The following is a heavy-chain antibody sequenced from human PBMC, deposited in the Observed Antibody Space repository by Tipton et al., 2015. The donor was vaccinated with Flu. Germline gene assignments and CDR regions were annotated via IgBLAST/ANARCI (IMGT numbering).Heavy chain of an antibody. CDR3: VRSKDGYTLSNFVY. CDR1: GASLRSSSYY. D-gene: IGHD5-24*01. CDR2: FYYDVGT. J-gene: IGHJ4*02. V-gene: IGHV4-39*07. Sequence: TLSLTCTVSGASLRSSSYYWGWIRQPQGKGLEWIGSFYYDVGTYYNPSLNSRVTISVDESKNQFSLRLTSVTAADTAVYYCVRSKDGYTLSNFVYWGQGTLVTDTS.